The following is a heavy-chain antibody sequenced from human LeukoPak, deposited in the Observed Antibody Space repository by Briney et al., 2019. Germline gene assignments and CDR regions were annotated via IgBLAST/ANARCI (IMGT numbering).Heavy chain of an antibody. Sequence: SETLSLTCTVSGGSISSYYWSWIRQPPGKGLEWIRYIYYSGSTNYNPSLKSRVTISVDTSKNQFSLKLSSVTAADTAVYYCARGGIYFGSWRPNFDYWGQGTLVTVSS. D-gene: IGHD5-12*01. CDR1: GGSISSYY. CDR3: ARGGIYFGSWRPNFDY. J-gene: IGHJ4*02. V-gene: IGHV4-59*01. CDR2: IYYSGST.